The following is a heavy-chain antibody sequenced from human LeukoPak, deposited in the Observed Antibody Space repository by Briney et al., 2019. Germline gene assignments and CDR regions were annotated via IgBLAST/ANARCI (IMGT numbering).Heavy chain of an antibody. Sequence: GGSLRLSCAASGFTFSSYAMSRVRQAPGKGLEWVSTITGSGLNTFYADSVKGRFTISRDNSRNTLYLQMKSLRAEDTAVFYCAKDGYCSGGSCNPNGFDVWGQGTTVTVSS. D-gene: IGHD2-15*01. CDR1: GFTFSSYA. V-gene: IGHV3-23*01. J-gene: IGHJ3*01. CDR2: ITGSGLNT. CDR3: AKDGYCSGGSCNPNGFDV.